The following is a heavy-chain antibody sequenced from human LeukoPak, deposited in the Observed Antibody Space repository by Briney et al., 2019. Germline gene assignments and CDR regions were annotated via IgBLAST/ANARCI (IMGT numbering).Heavy chain of an antibody. V-gene: IGHV3-23*01. D-gene: IGHD4-23*01. J-gene: IGHJ4*02. CDR2: ISVNGGTT. Sequence: GGSLRLSCAASGFTFSSYAMTWVRQAPGKGLEWVSSISVNGGTTYYADSVKGRFSISRDSSKNTLYLQMNSLRAEDTAVYYCVKGGGNVRRYFEYWGQGTLVTVSS. CDR1: GFTFSSYA. CDR3: VKGGGNVRRYFEY.